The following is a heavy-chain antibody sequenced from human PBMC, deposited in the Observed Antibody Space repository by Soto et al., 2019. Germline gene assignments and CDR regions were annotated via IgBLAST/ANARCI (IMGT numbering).Heavy chain of an antibody. V-gene: IGHV5-51*01. Sequence: PGESLKICCDFFGDSFTVFCVGWVRQVPGKGLEWVASIYPRDSDVRYNPSFQGQVTISADRSTTTAYLQWSSLKASDTAIYYCARQHPLDSRVWYDWGQGTLVTVSS. CDR3: ARQHPLDSRVWYD. D-gene: IGHD6-19*01. CDR1: GDSFTVFC. CDR2: IYPRDSDV. J-gene: IGHJ4*02.